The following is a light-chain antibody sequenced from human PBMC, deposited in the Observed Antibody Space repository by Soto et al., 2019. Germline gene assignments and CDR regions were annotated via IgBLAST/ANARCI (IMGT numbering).Light chain of an antibody. Sequence: QSVLTQPPSASGTPGQRVTISCSGSSSNIGSNTVIWYQQLPGTAPKLLIYSNNQRPSVVPDRFSGSKSGTSASLAISGLQSEDEADYYCAAWDDSLNGPVFGGGTKVTVL. V-gene: IGLV1-44*01. CDR1: SSNIGSNT. J-gene: IGLJ2*01. CDR3: AAWDDSLNGPV. CDR2: SNN.